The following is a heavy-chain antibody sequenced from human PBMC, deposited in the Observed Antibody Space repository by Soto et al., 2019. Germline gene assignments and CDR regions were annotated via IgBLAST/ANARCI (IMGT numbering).Heavy chain of an antibody. CDR1: GFTFSSYS. Sequence: GGSLRLSCAASGFTFSSYSMNWVRQAPGKGLEWVSSISSSSSYIYYADSVKGRFTISRDNSKNTLYLQMNSLRAEDTAVYYCARDRAKGIYYGSGRYLSGYYYSGMDVWGQGATVTVSS. J-gene: IGHJ6*02. CDR3: ARDRAKGIYYGSGRYLSGYYYSGMDV. CDR2: ISSSSSYI. D-gene: IGHD3-10*01. V-gene: IGHV3-21*01.